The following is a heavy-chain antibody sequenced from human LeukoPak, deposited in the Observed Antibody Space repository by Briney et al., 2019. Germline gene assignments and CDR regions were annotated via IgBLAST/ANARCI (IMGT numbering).Heavy chain of an antibody. V-gene: IGHV1-24*01. CDR3: ASSKNYYDSRGLDY. J-gene: IGHJ4*02. D-gene: IGHD3-22*01. Sequence: ASVKVSCKVSGYTLTELSMHWVRQAPGKGLEWMGGFDPEDGETIYAQKFQGRVTMTEDTSTDTAYMELSSLRSDDTAVYYCASSKNYYDSRGLDYWGQETLVTVSS. CDR1: GYTLTELS. CDR2: FDPEDGET.